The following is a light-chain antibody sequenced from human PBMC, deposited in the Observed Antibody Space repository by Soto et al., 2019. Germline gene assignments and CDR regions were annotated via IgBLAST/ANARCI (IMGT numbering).Light chain of an antibody. J-gene: IGLJ1*01. CDR3: AAWDDSLNGYV. Sequence: QSLLTQPPAASGAPGQGVAFSCSGSSSNIGGNTVNWYQQLPGTAPKLLIYTNNQRPSGVPDRFSGSKSGTSASLAISGLQSDDEADYYCAAWDDSLNGYVFGTGTKVTVL. V-gene: IGLV1-44*01. CDR2: TNN. CDR1: SSNIGGNT.